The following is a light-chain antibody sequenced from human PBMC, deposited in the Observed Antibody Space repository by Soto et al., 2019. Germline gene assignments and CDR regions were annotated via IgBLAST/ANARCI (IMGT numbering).Light chain of an antibody. J-gene: IGKJ1*01. CDR2: EAS. Sequence: DIQMLQSPSSLSASVGDRVTITCQASQEISNYLNWYQQKPGNAPKLLIYEASNLERGVPSRFSGRGSGTDFTFTISSLQPEDFATYYCQQYDHLPRTFGRGTKVEIK. CDR1: QEISNY. CDR3: QQYDHLPRT. V-gene: IGKV1-33*01.